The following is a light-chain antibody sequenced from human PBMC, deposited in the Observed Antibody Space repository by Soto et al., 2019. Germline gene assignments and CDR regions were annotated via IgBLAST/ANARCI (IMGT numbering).Light chain of an antibody. J-gene: IGKJ4*01. Sequence: EIVLTQSPVTLSLSPGDTATLSCRASQSVVRYFAWYQQKPGQAPRLLIYDATTRASGIPARFSGSGSGTDFSLTISSLAHEDFAVYYWQQSYQRPPITFGGGTKVEVK. V-gene: IGKV3-11*01. CDR2: DAT. CDR3: QQSYQRPPIT. CDR1: QSVVRY.